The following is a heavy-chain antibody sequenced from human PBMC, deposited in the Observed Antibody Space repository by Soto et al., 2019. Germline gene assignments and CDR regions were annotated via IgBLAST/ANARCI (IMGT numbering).Heavy chain of an antibody. CDR2: IYYSGST. Sequence: QVQLQESGPGLVKPPQTLSLTCTVSGVSISSGGYYWTWIRQHPQKGLEWIGHIYYSGSTYYNPSLKSRVTVSVDTSKNQCSLKLSSVTAADTAVYYCAREYYYDSSGFDYWGQGTLVTVSS. J-gene: IGHJ4*02. CDR3: AREYYYDSSGFDY. V-gene: IGHV4-31*03. CDR1: GVSISSGGYY. D-gene: IGHD3-22*01.